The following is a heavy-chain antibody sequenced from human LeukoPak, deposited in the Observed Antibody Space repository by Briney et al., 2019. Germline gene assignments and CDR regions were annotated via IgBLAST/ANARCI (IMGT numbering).Heavy chain of an antibody. D-gene: IGHD3-3*01. J-gene: IGHJ4*02. Sequence: PGGSLRLSCAASGFTFSSYAMSWVRQAPGKGLEWVSSISSSSSYIYYADSVKGRFTISRDNAKNSLYLQMNSLRAEDTAVYYCHSLEWSRWGQGTLVTVSS. V-gene: IGHV3-21*01. CDR2: ISSSSSYI. CDR3: HSLEWSR. CDR1: GFTFSSYA.